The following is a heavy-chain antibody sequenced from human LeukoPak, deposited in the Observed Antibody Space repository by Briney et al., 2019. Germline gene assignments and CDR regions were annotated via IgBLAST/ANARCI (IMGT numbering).Heavy chain of an antibody. V-gene: IGHV3-7*03. CDR2: IKYDGNEK. CDR3: ASGGIYYGAAFDF. CDR1: GFSFSVSW. Sequence: GGSLRLSCAASGFSFSVSWMSWVRQAPGKGLEWVANIKYDGNEKYYVDSVKGRFTISRDNAKNSLYLQMNSLRAEDTALYYCASGGIYYGAAFDFWGQGSLVTVSA. D-gene: IGHD1-26*01. J-gene: IGHJ4*02.